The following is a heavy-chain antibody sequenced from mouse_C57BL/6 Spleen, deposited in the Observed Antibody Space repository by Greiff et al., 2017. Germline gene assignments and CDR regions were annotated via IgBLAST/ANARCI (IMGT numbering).Heavy chain of an antibody. Sequence: QVHVKQPGAELVKPGASVKLSCTASGYTFTSYWMQWVKQRPGQGLEWIGAIDPSDSYTNYNQKFKGKATLPVDTSSSTAYMQLSSLTSEDSAVYYCAREGTSDYWGQGTTLTVSS. CDR3: AREGTSDY. D-gene: IGHD3-3*01. J-gene: IGHJ2*01. V-gene: IGHV1-50*01. CDR1: GYTFTSYW. CDR2: IDPSDSYT.